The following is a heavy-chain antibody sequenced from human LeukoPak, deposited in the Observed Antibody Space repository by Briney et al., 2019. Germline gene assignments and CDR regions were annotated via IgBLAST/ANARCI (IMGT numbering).Heavy chain of an antibody. V-gene: IGHV4-34*01. D-gene: IGHD5-18*01. CDR2: INHSGST. CDR3: ARGRIQLWSRWYYMDV. J-gene: IGHJ6*03. CDR1: GGSFSGYY. Sequence: SETLSLTCAVYGGSFSGYYWSWIRQPPGKGLEWIGEINHSGSTNYNPSLKSRVTISVDTSKNQFSLKLSSVTAADTAVYYCARGRIQLWSRWYYMDVWGKGTTVTVSS.